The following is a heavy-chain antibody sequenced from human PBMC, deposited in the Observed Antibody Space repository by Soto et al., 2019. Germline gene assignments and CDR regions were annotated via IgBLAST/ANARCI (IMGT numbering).Heavy chain of an antibody. CDR2: ISGSGSST. Sequence: EVQLLESGGGLVQPGGSLRLSCAASGFSFSSYAMNWVRQAPGTGLEWVSGISGSGSSTHYAAYVTGRCTISRDNSKNTLYLQVNSLRAEDTAVYYCAKAVGITLYFQHWGQGTLVTVSS. V-gene: IGHV3-23*01. CDR3: AKAVGITLYFQH. CDR1: GFSFSSYA. D-gene: IGHD3-16*01. J-gene: IGHJ1*01.